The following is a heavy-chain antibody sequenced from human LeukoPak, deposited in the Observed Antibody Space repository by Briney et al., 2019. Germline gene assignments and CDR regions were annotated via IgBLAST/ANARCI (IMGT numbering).Heavy chain of an antibody. CDR1: GGSISSYY. Sequence: PSETLSLTCTVSGGSISSYYWSWIRQPPGKGLEWIGYIYYSGSTNYNPSLKSRVTISVDTSKNQFYLKLSSVTAADTAVYYCARGYGGSRYSGFVPWGQGTLVTVSS. CDR2: IYYSGST. J-gene: IGHJ5*02. CDR3: ARGYGGSRYSGFVP. D-gene: IGHD2-15*01. V-gene: IGHV4-59*01.